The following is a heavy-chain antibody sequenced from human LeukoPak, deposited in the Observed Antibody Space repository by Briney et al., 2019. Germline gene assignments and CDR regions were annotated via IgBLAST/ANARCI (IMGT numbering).Heavy chain of an antibody. CDR2: IYSGGDT. V-gene: IGHV3-66*01. CDR1: GITVSSNY. Sequence: GGSLRLSCAASGITVSSNYMGWVRQAPGKGLEWVSVIYSGGDTYYADSVKGRFTISRDNSKNMIYLEMSSLKAEDTAVYYCAKERSLEIAVAGTIFDYWGQGTLVTVSS. CDR3: AKERSLEIAVAGTIFDY. D-gene: IGHD6-19*01. J-gene: IGHJ4*02.